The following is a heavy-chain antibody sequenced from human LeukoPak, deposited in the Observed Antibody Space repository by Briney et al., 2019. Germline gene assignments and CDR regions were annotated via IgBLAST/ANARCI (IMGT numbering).Heavy chain of an antibody. CDR3: ARDSSGSYSQGFDF. V-gene: IGHV3-7*01. CDR2: IKQDGSEK. CDR1: GFTFSSYW. D-gene: IGHD3-10*01. J-gene: IGHJ4*02. Sequence: WGTLRLSCAVSGFTFSSYWMSWVRQAPGKGLEWVANIKQDGSEKYYVDSLKGRFTISRDNAKNSLYLQMNSLRAEDTAVYYCARDSSGSYSQGFDFWGQGTLVTVSS.